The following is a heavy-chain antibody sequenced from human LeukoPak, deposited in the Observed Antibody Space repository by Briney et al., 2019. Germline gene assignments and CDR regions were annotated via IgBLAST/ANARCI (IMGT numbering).Heavy chain of an antibody. D-gene: IGHD4-17*01. V-gene: IGHV4-34*01. Sequence: SETLSLTCAVYGGSFSGYYWSWIRQPPGKGLEWIGEINHSGSTNYNPSLKSRVTMSVDTSKNQFSLKLSSVTAADTAVYYCARALDYGYYYYYMDVWGKGTTVTVSS. CDR1: GGSFSGYY. CDR3: ARALDYGYYYYYMDV. J-gene: IGHJ6*03. CDR2: INHSGST.